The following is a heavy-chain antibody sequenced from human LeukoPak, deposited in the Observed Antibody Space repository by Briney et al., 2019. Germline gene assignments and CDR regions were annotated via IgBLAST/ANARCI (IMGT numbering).Heavy chain of an antibody. CDR1: GFIFSTYG. J-gene: IGHJ4*02. Sequence: PGGPLRLSCAASGFIFSTYGMHWVRQAPGKGLEWVASISYDGSFKYSVDSVKGRFTISRDNAKNSLFLQMNSLRDEDTAVYYCARDQERRGGSTVDFWGQGTLVTVSS. CDR2: ISYDGSFK. D-gene: IGHD4-23*01. CDR3: ARDQERRGGSTVDF. V-gene: IGHV3-30*03.